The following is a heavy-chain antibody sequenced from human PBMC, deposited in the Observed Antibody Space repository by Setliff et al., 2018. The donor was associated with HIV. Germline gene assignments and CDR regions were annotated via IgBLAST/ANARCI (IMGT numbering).Heavy chain of an antibody. J-gene: IGHJ4*02. CDR2: IYTTGST. CDR1: GGSISSGSYY. CDR3: ARTRRDDSSGYYAPLFDY. Sequence: TLSLTCTVSGGSISSGSYYWSWIRQPAGKGLEWIGRIYTTGSTNYNPSLKSRVTMSVDTSNNQFSLRLSSVTAADTAVYYCARTRRDDSSGYYAPLFDYWGQGALVTVSS. V-gene: IGHV4-61*02. D-gene: IGHD3-22*01.